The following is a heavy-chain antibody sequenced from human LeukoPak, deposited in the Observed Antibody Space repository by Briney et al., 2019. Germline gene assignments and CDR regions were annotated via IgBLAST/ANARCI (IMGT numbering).Heavy chain of an antibody. D-gene: IGHD3-10*01. Sequence: ASVKVSCKTSGYTFTGYYMHWVRQAPGQGLEWMGWINPNSGGTNYAQKFQGRVTMTRDTSISTAYIELSSLRSEDTAVYYCAAPLMVRGAYDALDIWGQGTMVTVSS. CDR1: GYTFTGYY. CDR3: AAPLMVRGAYDALDI. V-gene: IGHV1-2*02. CDR2: INPNSGGT. J-gene: IGHJ3*02.